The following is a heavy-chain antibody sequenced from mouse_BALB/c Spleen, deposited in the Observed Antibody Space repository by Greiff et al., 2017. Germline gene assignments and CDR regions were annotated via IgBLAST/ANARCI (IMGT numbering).Heavy chain of an antibody. J-gene: IGHJ2*01. CDR2: ISSGSSTI. V-gene: IGHV5-17*02. D-gene: IGHD2-10*02. Sequence: VQLKESGGGLVQPGGSRKLSCAASGFTFSSFGMHWVRQAPEKGLEWVAYISSGSSTIYYADTVKGRFTISRDNPKNTLFLQMTSLRSEDTAMYYCARSATGYGDYFDYWGQGTTLTVSS. CDR1: GFTFSSFG. CDR3: ARSATGYGDYFDY.